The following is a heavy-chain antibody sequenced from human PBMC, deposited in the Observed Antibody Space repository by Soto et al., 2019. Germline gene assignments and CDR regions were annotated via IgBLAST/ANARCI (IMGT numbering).Heavy chain of an antibody. CDR2: ISWDGGST. V-gene: IGHV3-43D*03. J-gene: IGHJ4*02. CDR3: AKDMVRTYSSGWYSFDY. CDR1: GFTFDDYA. D-gene: IGHD6-13*01. Sequence: GGSLRLSCAASGFTFDDYAMHWVRQAPGKGLEWVSLISWDGGSTYYADSVKGRFTISRDNSKNSLYLQMNSLRAEDTALYYCAKDMVRTYSSGWYSFDYGGQGTLVPVSS.